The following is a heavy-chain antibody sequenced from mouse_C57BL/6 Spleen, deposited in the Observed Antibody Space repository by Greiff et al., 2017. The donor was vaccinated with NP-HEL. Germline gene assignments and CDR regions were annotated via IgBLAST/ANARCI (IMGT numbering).Heavy chain of an antibody. D-gene: IGHD1-1*01. Sequence: QVQLQQPGAELVKPGASVKLSCKASGYTFTSYWMHWVKQRPGRGLEWIGRIDPNSGGTKYNEKFKSKATLTVDKPSSTAYMQLSSLTSEDSAVDYCARGVLLRLYYYAMDYWGQGTSVTVSS. J-gene: IGHJ4*01. CDR1: GYTFTSYW. V-gene: IGHV1-72*01. CDR3: ARGVLLRLYYYAMDY. CDR2: IDPNSGGT.